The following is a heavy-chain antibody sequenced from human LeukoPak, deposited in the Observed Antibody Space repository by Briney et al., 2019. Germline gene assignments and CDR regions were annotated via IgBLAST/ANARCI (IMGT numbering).Heavy chain of an antibody. CDR2: ISSSSSYI. CDR1: GFTFSSYG. J-gene: IGHJ2*01. CDR3: VRTPSADWYFDL. V-gene: IGHV3-21*01. Sequence: PGRSLRLSCAASGFTFSSYGMHWVRQAPGKGLEWVSSISSSSSYIYYADSVKGRFTISRDNGKNSLYLQMNGLRAEDTAVYYCVRTPSADWYFDLWGRGTLVTVSS.